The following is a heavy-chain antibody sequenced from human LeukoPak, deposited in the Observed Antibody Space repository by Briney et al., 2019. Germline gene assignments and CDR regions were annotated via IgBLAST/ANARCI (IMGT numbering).Heavy chain of an antibody. CDR1: GFTFSSYS. D-gene: IGHD6-19*01. CDR3: ARVGASDSSGWYKYYYYYMDV. J-gene: IGHJ6*03. V-gene: IGHV3-21*01. Sequence: GGSLRLSCSASGFTFSSYSMNWVRQAPGKGLEWVSSISSSSSYIYYADSVKGRFTISRDNAKNSLYLQMNSLRAEDTAVYYCARVGASDSSGWYKYYYYYMDVWGKGTTVTVSS. CDR2: ISSSSSYI.